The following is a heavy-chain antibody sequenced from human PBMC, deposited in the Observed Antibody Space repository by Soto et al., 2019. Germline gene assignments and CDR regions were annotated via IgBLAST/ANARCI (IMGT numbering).Heavy chain of an antibody. CDR1: GSTFSNDW. Sequence: EVQLVESGGGLLQPGGSLRLSCAVSGSTFSNDWMHWVRQAPGKGLVWVAHINSDGSSTNYADVVKGRFTIARDNAKNTVYLQMNSLRAEQTAGYYCARARSYSLDVWGQGTTVTVSS. V-gene: IGHV3-74*01. J-gene: IGHJ6*02. CDR3: ARARSYSLDV. CDR2: INSDGSST.